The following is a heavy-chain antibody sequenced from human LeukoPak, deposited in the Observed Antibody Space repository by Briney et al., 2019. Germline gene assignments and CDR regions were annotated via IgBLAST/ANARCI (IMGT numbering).Heavy chain of an antibody. CDR1: GFTFSGYS. Sequence: GGSLRLSCTASGFTFSGYSMNWIRQAPGKGLEWVSSFGTRSTSIYHAGSVKGRSAISRDNAKNSLYLQMNSLRAEDTALYYCAREVSEGFDFWGQGTLVTVSS. CDR3: AREVSEGFDF. CDR2: FGTRSTSI. V-gene: IGHV3-21*01. J-gene: IGHJ4*02. D-gene: IGHD3-22*01.